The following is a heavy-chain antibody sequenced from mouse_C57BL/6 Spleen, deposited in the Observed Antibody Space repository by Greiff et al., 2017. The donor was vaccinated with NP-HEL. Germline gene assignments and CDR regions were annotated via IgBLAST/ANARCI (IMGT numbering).Heavy chain of an antibody. V-gene: IGHV1-62-2*01. CDR3: ARHEDQVLRFAY. CDR1: GYTFTEYP. J-gene: IGHJ3*01. D-gene: IGHD2-1*01. Sequence: VQLQQPGAELVKPGASVKLSCKASGYTFTEYPIHWVKQRSGQGLEWIGWFYPGSGSIKYNEKFKDKATLTADKSSSTAYMELSRLTSEDSAVYFGARHEDQVLRFAYWGQGTLVTVSA. CDR2: FYPGSGSI.